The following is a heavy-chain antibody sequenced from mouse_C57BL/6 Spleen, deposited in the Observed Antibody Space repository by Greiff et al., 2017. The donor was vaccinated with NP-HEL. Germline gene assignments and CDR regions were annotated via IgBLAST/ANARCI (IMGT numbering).Heavy chain of an antibody. J-gene: IGHJ2*01. V-gene: IGHV1-63*01. Sequence: VQLQQSGAELVRPGTSVKMSCKASGYTFTNYWIGWAKQRPGHGLEWIGDIYPGGGYTNYNEKFKGKATLTADKSSSTAYMQFSSLTSEDSAIYYCARYYGSSLYYFDYWGQGTTLTVSS. CDR3: ARYYGSSLYYFDY. D-gene: IGHD1-1*01. CDR2: IYPGGGYT. CDR1: GYTFTNYW.